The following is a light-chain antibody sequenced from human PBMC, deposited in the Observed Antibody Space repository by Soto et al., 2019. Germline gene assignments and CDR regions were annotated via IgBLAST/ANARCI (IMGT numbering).Light chain of an antibody. Sequence: QTVVTQEPSFSVSPGGTITLTCGLSSGSVSTNNYPSWYQQTPGQAPRTLIYNTNTRSYGVPDRFSGSILGNQAALTITGAQADDECDYYCLLYVGSGIHGVFAGGTKLTVL. V-gene: IGLV8-61*01. J-gene: IGLJ3*02. CDR1: SGSVSTNNY. CDR2: NTN. CDR3: LLYVGSGIHGV.